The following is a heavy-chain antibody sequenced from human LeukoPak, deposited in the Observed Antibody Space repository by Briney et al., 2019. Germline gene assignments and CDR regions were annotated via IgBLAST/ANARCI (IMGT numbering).Heavy chain of an antibody. CDR3: ARDKSSGWVYYFDY. V-gene: IGHV3-7*04. Sequence: PGGSLRLSCAASGFTFSSYWMSWVRQAPGKGLEWVANIKRDGSEKYYVDSVKGRFTISRDNAKNSLYLQMNSLRTEDTAVYYCARDKSSGWVYYFDYWGQGTLVTVSS. CDR1: GFTFSSYW. D-gene: IGHD6-19*01. CDR2: IKRDGSEK. J-gene: IGHJ4*02.